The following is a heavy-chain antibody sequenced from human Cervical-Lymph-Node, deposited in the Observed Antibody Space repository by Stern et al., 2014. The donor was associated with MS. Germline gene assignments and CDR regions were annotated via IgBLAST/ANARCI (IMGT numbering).Heavy chain of an antibody. CDR1: GFTFTSSA. Sequence: QLVQSGPEVKKPGTSVKVSCKASGFTFTSSAVQWVRQARGQRLEWIGWIVVGSGNTNYAQKFQERVTITRDMSTSTAYMELSSLRSEDTAVYYCAAFTVTTDYYYYGMDVWGQGTTVTVSS. CDR2: IVVGSGNT. D-gene: IGHD4-11*01. J-gene: IGHJ6*02. CDR3: AAFTVTTDYYYYGMDV. V-gene: IGHV1-58*01.